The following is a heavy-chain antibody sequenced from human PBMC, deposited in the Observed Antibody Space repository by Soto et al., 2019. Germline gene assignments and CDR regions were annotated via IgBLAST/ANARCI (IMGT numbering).Heavy chain of an antibody. V-gene: IGHV3-30-3*01. D-gene: IGHD3-22*01. J-gene: IGHJ4*02. CDR3: AKGNYYDSSGYSSLRDYFDY. CDR2: ISYDGSNK. CDR1: GFTFSSYA. Sequence: GGSLRLSCAASGFTFSSYAMHWVRQAPGKGLEWVAVISYDGSNKYYADSVKGRFTISRDNSKNTLYLQMNSLRAEDTAVYYCAKGNYYDSSGYSSLRDYFDYWGQGTLVTVSS.